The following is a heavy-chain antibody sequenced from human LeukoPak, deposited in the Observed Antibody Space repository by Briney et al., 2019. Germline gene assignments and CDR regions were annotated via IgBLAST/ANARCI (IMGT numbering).Heavy chain of an antibody. J-gene: IGHJ4*02. D-gene: IGHD3-22*01. CDR2: IYYSGST. CDR1: GGSISSYY. V-gene: IGHV4-59*01. CDR3: ARDLVYYDSSGYSFGYFDY. Sequence: SETLSLTCTVSGGSISSYYWSWIRQPPGKGLEWIGYIYYSGSTNYNPSLQSRVTISVDTSKNQFSLKLSSVTAADTAVYYCARDLVYYDSSGYSFGYFDYWGQGTLVTVSS.